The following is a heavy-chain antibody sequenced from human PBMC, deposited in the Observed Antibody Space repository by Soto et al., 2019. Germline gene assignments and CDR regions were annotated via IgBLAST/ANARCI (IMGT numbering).Heavy chain of an antibody. CDR3: AKGLLVGATFYYFDY. CDR2: ISYDGSNK. D-gene: IGHD1-26*01. V-gene: IGHV3-30*18. Sequence: QVQRVESGGGVFQPGKSLRLSCAASGFTFSSYGMHWVRQAPGKGLEWVAVISYDGSNKYYADSVKGRFTISRDNSKNTLYLQMNSLRAEDTAVYYCAKGLLVGATFYYFDYWGQGTLVTVSS. J-gene: IGHJ4*02. CDR1: GFTFSSYG.